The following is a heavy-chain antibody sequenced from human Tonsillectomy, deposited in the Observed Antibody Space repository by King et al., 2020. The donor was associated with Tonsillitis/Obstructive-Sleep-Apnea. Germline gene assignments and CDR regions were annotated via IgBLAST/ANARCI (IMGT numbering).Heavy chain of an antibody. CDR1: GGSIRSTSQY. CDR2: IYYSGST. CDR3: ATGSAVRDAFDI. J-gene: IGHJ3*02. Sequence: QLQESGPGLVKPSETLSLTCTVSGGSIRSTSQYWGWIRQPPGKGLEWIGSIYYSGSTYYNPSLKSRVIIYVDTSKNQFSLTLSAVTAAYTAVYYCATGSAVRDAFDIWGQGTMVTVSS. D-gene: IGHD1-26*01. V-gene: IGHV4-39*01.